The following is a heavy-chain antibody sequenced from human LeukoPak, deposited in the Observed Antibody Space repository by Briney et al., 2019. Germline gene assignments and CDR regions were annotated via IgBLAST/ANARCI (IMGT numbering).Heavy chain of an antibody. CDR3: ARDPSGRWELPTDY. CDR1: GYTFTSYA. D-gene: IGHD1-26*01. V-gene: IGHV1-3*01. J-gene: IGHJ4*02. Sequence: ASVKVSCKASGYTFTSYAMHWVRQAPGQRLEWMGWINAGNGNTKYSQKFQGRVTITRDTSASTAYMELSSLRSGDTAVYYCARDPSGRWELPTDYWGQGTLVTVSS. CDR2: INAGNGNT.